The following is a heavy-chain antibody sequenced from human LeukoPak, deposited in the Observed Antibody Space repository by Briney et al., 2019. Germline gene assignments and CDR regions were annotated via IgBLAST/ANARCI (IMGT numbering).Heavy chain of an antibody. CDR1: GFSFSTYW. CDR2: INQDASVR. Sequence: PGVSLRLSCAASGFSFSTYWMSWVRQTPEKGLEFVANINQDASVRNYMDSLKGRCTISRDNAKKSVYLEINSLRADDTAVYYCARDPGSSSFDLWGQGALVTVSS. D-gene: IGHD6-13*01. J-gene: IGHJ4*02. V-gene: IGHV3-7*01. CDR3: ARDPGSSSFDL.